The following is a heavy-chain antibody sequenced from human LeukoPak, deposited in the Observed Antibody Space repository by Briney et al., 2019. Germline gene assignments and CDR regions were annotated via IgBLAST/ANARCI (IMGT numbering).Heavy chain of an antibody. Sequence: SETLSLTCAVYGGSFSGYYWSWIRQPPGKGLEWIGEINHSGSTNYNPSLKSRVTISVDTSKNQFSLKLSSVTAADTAVYYCARRRGGWFDPWGQGTLVTVSS. V-gene: IGHV4-34*01. CDR2: INHSGST. J-gene: IGHJ5*02. CDR3: ARRRGGWFDP. CDR1: GGSFSGYY.